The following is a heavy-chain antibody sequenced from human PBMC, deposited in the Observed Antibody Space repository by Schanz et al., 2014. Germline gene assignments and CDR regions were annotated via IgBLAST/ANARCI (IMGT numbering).Heavy chain of an antibody. Sequence: VQLLESGGALEQPGGSLRLSCAASGITFSDYAMSWVRQAPGKGLEWVSYISSSSSYTNYADSVKGRFTISRDNAKNSLFLQMNSLSAEDTAVYYCAKVAPAATYLDSWGLGTLVTVSS. CDR1: GITFSDYA. D-gene: IGHD2-2*01. J-gene: IGHJ4*02. CDR3: AKVAPAATYLDS. V-gene: IGHV3-11*03. CDR2: ISSSSSYT.